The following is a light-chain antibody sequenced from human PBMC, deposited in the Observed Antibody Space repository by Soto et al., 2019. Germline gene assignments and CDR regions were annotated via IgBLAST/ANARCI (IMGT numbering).Light chain of an antibody. CDR3: QQSYSTPRT. Sequence: DIQMTPSPSSLYASVGDRVTITCRASQSISSYLNWYQQKPGKAPKLLIYAASSLQSGVPSRFSGSGSGTDFTLAISSLQPEDFATYYCQQSYSTPRTFGQGTKVDI. J-gene: IGKJ1*01. CDR1: QSISSY. CDR2: AAS. V-gene: IGKV1-39*01.